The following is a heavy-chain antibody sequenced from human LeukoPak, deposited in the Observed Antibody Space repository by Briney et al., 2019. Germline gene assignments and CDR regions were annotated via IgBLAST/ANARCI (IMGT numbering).Heavy chain of an antibody. D-gene: IGHD3-16*02. CDR1: GGTFSSYA. CDR3: ATRWLYYDYVWGSYRFDY. CDR2: IIPIFGTA. Sequence: GASVKVSCKASGGTFSSYAISWVRQAPGQGLEWMGGIIPIFGTAIYAQKFQGRVTMTEDTSTDTAYMELSSLRSEDTAVYYCATRWLYYDYVWGSYRFDYWGQGILVTVSS. V-gene: IGHV1-69*06. J-gene: IGHJ4*02.